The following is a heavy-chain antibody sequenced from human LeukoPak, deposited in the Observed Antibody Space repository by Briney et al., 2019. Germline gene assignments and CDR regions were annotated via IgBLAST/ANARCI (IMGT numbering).Heavy chain of an antibody. CDR1: GYTFTSYG. J-gene: IGHJ6*02. CDR3: ARAAMVTLHRLTNHYGMDV. CDR2: ISAYNGNT. V-gene: IGHV1-18*01. Sequence: GASVKVSCKASGYTFTSYGISWVRQAPGQGLEWMGWISAYNGNTNYAQKLQGRVTMTTDTSTSTAYMELRSLRSDDTAVYYCARAAMVTLHRLTNHYGMDVWGQGTTVTVSS. D-gene: IGHD5-18*01.